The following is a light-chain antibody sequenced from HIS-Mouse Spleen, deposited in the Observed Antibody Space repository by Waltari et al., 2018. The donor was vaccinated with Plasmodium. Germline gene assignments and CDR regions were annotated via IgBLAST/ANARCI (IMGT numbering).Light chain of an antibody. CDR3: YSTDSSGNHRV. V-gene: IGLV3-10*01. CDR2: DDS. Sequence: SYELTQPPSVSVSPGQTARITCSGDALPTEYAYWYQQKSGPVLVIYDDSKRPPGIPERFSGSSSGTMATLTISGAQVEDEADYYCYSTDSSGNHRVFGGGTKLTVL. J-gene: IGLJ3*02. CDR1: ALPTEY.